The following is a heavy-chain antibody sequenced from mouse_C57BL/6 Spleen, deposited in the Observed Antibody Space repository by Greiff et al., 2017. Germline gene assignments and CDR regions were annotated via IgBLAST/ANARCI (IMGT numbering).Heavy chain of an antibody. CDR1: GYTFTTYP. Sequence: QVQLKESGAELVKPGASVKMSCKASGYTFTTYPIEWMKQNHGKSLEWIGNFHPYNDDTKYNEKFKGKATLTVEKSSSTVYLELSRLTSDDSAVYYCARGDYYGSSPFAYGGQGTLVTVSA. CDR2: FHPYNDDT. CDR3: ARGDYYGSSPFAY. D-gene: IGHD1-1*01. J-gene: IGHJ3*01. V-gene: IGHV1-47*01.